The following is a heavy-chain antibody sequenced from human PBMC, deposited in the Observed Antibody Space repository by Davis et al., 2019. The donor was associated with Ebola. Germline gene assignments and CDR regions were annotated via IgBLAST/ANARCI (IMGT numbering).Heavy chain of an antibody. J-gene: IGHJ4*02. CDR3: ARRRSYFDY. Sequence: SETLSLTCTVSGGSISSSSYYWGWIRQPPGKGLEWIGSIYYSGSTYYNPSRKSRVTISVDTSKNQFSLKLSSVTAADTAVYYCARRRSYFDYWGQGTLVTVSS. V-gene: IGHV4-39*01. D-gene: IGHD4-17*01. CDR2: IYYSGST. CDR1: GGSISSSSYY.